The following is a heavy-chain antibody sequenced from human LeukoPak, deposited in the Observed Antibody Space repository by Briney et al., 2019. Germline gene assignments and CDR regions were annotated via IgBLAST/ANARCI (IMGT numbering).Heavy chain of an antibody. Sequence: GASVKVSCKASGYTFTGYHMHWVRQAPGQGLEWMGRINPNSGDTNYAQKFQGRVTMIRGTSISTAYMELSRLRSDDTAVYYCARDYCSSTSCLFDYWGQGTLVTVSS. D-gene: IGHD2-2*01. V-gene: IGHV1-2*06. CDR1: GYTFTGYH. CDR2: INPNSGDT. CDR3: ARDYCSSTSCLFDY. J-gene: IGHJ4*02.